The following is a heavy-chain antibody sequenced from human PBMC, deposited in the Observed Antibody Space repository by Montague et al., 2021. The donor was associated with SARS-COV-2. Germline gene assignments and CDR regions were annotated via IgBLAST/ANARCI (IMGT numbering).Heavy chain of an antibody. J-gene: IGHJ4*02. CDR2: TYYRSEGYS. Sequence: CAISGDSVSTHSGTWNWVRLSPSRGLEWLGRTYYRSEGYSDYSVSVKSRISINPDTSKNQFSLQLNSVTPEDTAVYYCARAERGSCGDGNCYQYFFNYWGQGTLVTVSS. D-gene: IGHD2-15*01. V-gene: IGHV6-1*01. CDR1: GDSVSTHSGT. CDR3: ARAERGSCGDGNCYQYFFNY.